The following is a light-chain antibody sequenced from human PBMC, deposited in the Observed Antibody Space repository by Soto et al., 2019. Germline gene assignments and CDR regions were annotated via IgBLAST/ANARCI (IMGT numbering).Light chain of an antibody. J-gene: IGKJ4*01. CDR2: GVS. CDR3: QQYGSSPLT. V-gene: IGKV3-20*01. Sequence: EIVLTQSPGTLSLSPGERVTLSCRASQSVRGSSLAWYQQKPGQAPRLLIYGVSSRATGIPARFSGGGSGTDFSLTISRLETEDFSVYYCQQYGSSPLTFGGGNKVEMK. CDR1: QSVRGSS.